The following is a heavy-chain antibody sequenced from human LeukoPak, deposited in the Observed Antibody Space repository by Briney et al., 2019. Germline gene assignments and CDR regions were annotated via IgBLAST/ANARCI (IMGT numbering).Heavy chain of an antibody. CDR1: GGSFSDYY. V-gene: IGHV4-34*01. D-gene: IGHD3-22*01. J-gene: IGHJ1*01. CDR3: AYSSDYQQH. Sequence: PSETLSLTCAVYGGSFSDYYWSWFRQPPGKGLEWIGEINHSGSTDYNPSLKSRVTISVDTSKNQVSLKVNSAIAADTAVYYCAYSSDYQQHWGQGTLVTVSS. CDR2: INHSGST.